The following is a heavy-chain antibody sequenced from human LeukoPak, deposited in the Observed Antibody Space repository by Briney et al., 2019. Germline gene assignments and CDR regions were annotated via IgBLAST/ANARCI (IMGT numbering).Heavy chain of an antibody. Sequence: SETLSLTCTVSGDSISSGSYYWSWIRQPAGKGPEWIGRIYTSGSTNYNPSLKNRVTISLDTSKNQFSLKLSSVTAADTAVYYCARVVVGLFDYYYGMDVWGQGTTVTVPS. CDR1: GDSISSGSYY. D-gene: IGHD2-15*01. CDR3: ARVVVGLFDYYYGMDV. V-gene: IGHV4-61*02. J-gene: IGHJ6*02. CDR2: IYTSGST.